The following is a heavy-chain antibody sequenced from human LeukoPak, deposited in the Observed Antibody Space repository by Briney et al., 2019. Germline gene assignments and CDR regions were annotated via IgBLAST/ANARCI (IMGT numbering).Heavy chain of an antibody. Sequence: ASVKVSCKASGYTFTSYGISWVRQAPGQGLEWMGWINAYNGNTNYAQKLQGRVTMTTDTSTSTAYMELSSLRSEDTAVYYCARGGIGFLEWFLYYFDYWGQGTLVTVSS. CDR2: INAYNGNT. D-gene: IGHD3-3*01. CDR3: ARGGIGFLEWFLYYFDY. V-gene: IGHV1-18*01. J-gene: IGHJ4*02. CDR1: GYTFTSYG.